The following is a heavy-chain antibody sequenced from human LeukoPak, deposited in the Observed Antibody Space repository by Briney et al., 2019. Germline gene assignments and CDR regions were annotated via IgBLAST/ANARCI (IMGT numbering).Heavy chain of an antibody. CDR2: ISAYNGNT. CDR3: ARDAPPYYYKSSAYYFS. Sequence: ASVKVSCKASGYTFISYDISWVRQAPGQGLEWMGWISAYNGNTNSAQNLQGRVTMTTDTSSSTAYMELRNLKSDDTAVYYCARDAPPYYYKSSAYYFSWGQETLVTVSS. CDR1: GYTFISYD. D-gene: IGHD3-22*01. J-gene: IGHJ5*02. V-gene: IGHV1-18*01.